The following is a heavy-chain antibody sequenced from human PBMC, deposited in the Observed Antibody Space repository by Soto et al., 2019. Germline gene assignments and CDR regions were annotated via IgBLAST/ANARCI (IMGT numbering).Heavy chain of an antibody. CDR1: GFTFTSSA. Sequence: QMQLVQSGPEVKKPGTSVKVSCKASGFTFTSSAVQWVRQARGQRLEWIGWIVVGSGNTNYAQKFQERVTITRDMSTSTGYMELGSLRSEDTAVYYCAAGEVVPSFFDYYYGMDVWGQGTTVTVSS. J-gene: IGHJ6*02. V-gene: IGHV1-58*01. D-gene: IGHD2-15*01. CDR2: IVVGSGNT. CDR3: AAGEVVPSFFDYYYGMDV.